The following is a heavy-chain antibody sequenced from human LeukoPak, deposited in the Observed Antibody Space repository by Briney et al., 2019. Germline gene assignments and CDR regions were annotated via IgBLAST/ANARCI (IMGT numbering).Heavy chain of an antibody. CDR2: INHSGST. V-gene: IGHV4-34*01. J-gene: IGHJ6*02. D-gene: IGHD2-15*01. CDR3: ARGLGCSGGSCYSTYYYYGMDV. CDR1: GGSFSGYY. Sequence: SETLSLTCAVYGGSFSGYYWSWIRQPPGKGLEWIGEINHSGSTNYNPSLKCRVTISVDTSKNQFSLKLSSVTAADTAVYYCARGLGCSGGSCYSTYYYYGMDVWGQGTTVTVSS.